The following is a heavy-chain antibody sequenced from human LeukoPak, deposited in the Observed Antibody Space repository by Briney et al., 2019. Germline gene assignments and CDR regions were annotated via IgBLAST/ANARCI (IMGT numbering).Heavy chain of an antibody. CDR1: GFTFSNYG. V-gene: IGHV3-30*18. CDR2: VANDGRDK. D-gene: IGHD6-13*01. J-gene: IGHJ4*02. Sequence: GRSLRLSCAASGFTFSNYGMHWVRQAPGKGLEWVAVVANDGRDKRYADSVKGRFTISRDNSKNTVYLQMNSLRAKDTAVYYCAKDLNVAAAGYYFDYWGQGTLVTVSS. CDR3: AKDLNVAAAGYYFDY.